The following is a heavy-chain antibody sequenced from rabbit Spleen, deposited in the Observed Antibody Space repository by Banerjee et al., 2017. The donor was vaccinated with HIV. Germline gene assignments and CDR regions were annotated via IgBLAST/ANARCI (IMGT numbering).Heavy chain of an antibody. CDR2: IEGGSSAFS. J-gene: IGHJ6*01. CDR1: GFSFSDRDV. V-gene: IGHV1S45*01. CDR3: ARDTGTSFSSYGMDL. D-gene: IGHD7-1*01. Sequence: QEQLEESGGGLVKPEGSLTLTCKASGFSFSDRDVMCWVRQAPGKGLEWIACIEGGSSAFSYFASWAKGRFTCSKTSSTTVTLQMTSLTVADTATYFCARDTGTSFSSYGMDLWGQGTLVTVS.